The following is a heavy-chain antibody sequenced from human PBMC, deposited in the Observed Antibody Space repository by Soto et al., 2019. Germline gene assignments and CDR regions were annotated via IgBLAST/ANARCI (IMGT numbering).Heavy chain of an antibody. Sequence: GASVKVSCKASGYTFTGYYMHWVRQAPGQGLEWMGLINPSGGSTSYAQKFQGSVTMTRDTSTSTVYMELSSLRSEDTAVYYCATAAYSTSWYDFWGQGTLVTVSS. J-gene: IGHJ5*01. V-gene: IGHV1-46*01. D-gene: IGHD6-13*01. CDR2: INPSGGST. CDR3: ATAAYSTSWYDF. CDR1: GYTFTGYY.